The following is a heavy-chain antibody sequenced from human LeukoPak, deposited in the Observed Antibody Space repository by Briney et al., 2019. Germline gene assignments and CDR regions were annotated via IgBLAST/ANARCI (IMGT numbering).Heavy chain of an antibody. Sequence: PGGSLRLSCAASGFTFSSYGMHWVRQAPGKGLEWVAVISYDGSNKYYADSVKGRFTISRDNSKNTLYLQMNSLRAEDTAVYYCAKVMYSGSYYSDYWGQGTLVTVSS. CDR3: AKVMYSGSYYSDY. D-gene: IGHD1-26*01. J-gene: IGHJ4*02. CDR2: ISYDGSNK. V-gene: IGHV3-30*18. CDR1: GFTFSSYG.